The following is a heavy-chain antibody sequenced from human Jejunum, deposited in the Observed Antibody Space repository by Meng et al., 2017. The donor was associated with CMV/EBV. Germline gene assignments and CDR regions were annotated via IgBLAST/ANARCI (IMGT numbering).Heavy chain of an antibody. J-gene: IGHJ4*02. D-gene: IGHD3-9*01. CDR2: INSDGSSR. CDR1: GFSFCSCW. V-gene: IGHV3-74*01. CDR3: TRGGALGVSYFDPDF. Sequence: SGFSFCSCWVHWVRHVPGKGLVWVSRINSDGSSRSYAASVKGRFTISRDNAKNTLYLQLNSLRAEDTAVYFCTRGGALGVSYFDPDFWGQGTLVTVSS.